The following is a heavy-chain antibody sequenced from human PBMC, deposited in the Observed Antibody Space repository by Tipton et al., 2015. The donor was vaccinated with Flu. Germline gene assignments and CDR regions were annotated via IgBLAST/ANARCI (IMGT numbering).Heavy chain of an antibody. Sequence: TLSLTCTVSGGSISSGDYYWSWIRQPPGKGLEWIGYIYYSGSTYYNPSLKSRVTISVDTSKNQFSLKLSSVTAVDTAVYYCASFLEWISILDYWGQGTLVTVSS. CDR3: ASFLEWISILDY. J-gene: IGHJ4*02. V-gene: IGHV4-30-4*01. CDR2: IYYSGST. D-gene: IGHD2-21*01. CDR1: GGSISSGDYY.